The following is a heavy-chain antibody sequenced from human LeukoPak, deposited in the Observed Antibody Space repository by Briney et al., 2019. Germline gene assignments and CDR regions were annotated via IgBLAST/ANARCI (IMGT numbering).Heavy chain of an antibody. CDR1: GGTFSSYA. J-gene: IGHJ6*03. Sequence: ASVKVSCKASGGTFSSYAISWVQQAPGQGLEWMGWISAYNGNTNYAQKLQGRVTMTTDTSTSTAYMELRSLRSDDTAVYYCARSSVGVGTLDYYYYMDVWGKGTTVTVSS. CDR2: ISAYNGNT. CDR3: ARSSVGVGTLDYYYYMDV. V-gene: IGHV1-18*01. D-gene: IGHD3-10*01.